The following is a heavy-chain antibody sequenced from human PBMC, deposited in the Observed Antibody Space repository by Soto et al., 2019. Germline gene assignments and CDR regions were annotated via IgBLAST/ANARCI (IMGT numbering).Heavy chain of an antibody. CDR1: GGSISSYY. CDR3: ARDNYNWNDGVRGYYFDY. D-gene: IGHD1-1*01. CDR2: IYYSGST. J-gene: IGHJ4*02. V-gene: IGHV4-59*01. Sequence: SETLSLTCTVSGGSISSYYWSWIRQPPGKGLEWIGYIYYSGSTNYNPSLKSRVTISVDTSKNQCSLKLSSVTAADTAVYYCARDNYNWNDGVRGYYFDYWGQGTLVTVSS.